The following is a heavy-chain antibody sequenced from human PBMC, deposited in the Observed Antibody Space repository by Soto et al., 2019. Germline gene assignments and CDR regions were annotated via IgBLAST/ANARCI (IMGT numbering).Heavy chain of an antibody. V-gene: IGHV1-69*04. CDR2: VNPILSMS. CDR3: ATSYGSGYRAFDF. J-gene: IGHJ4*02. CDR1: GDTFNFYS. Sequence: QVQLVQSGAEVKRPGSSVKVSCKASGDTFNFYSINWVRQAPGLGLEWMGRVNPILSMSNYAQRFQGRVTLTADXXTSTAYMELSDLSSEDTAIYYCATSYGSGYRAFDFWGQGALVTVSS. D-gene: IGHD3-10*01.